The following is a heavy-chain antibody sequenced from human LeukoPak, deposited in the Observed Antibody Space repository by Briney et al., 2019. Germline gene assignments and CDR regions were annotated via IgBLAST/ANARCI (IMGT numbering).Heavy chain of an antibody. V-gene: IGHV3-23*01. Sequence: PGGSLRLSCAASGFTFSSYAMSWVRQAPGKGPEWVSAISGSGGSTYYADSVKGRFTISRDNSKNTLYLQMNSLRAEDTAVYYCAKSQTYYDFWSGYYLYWGQGTLVTVSS. CDR1: GFTFSSYA. CDR2: ISGSGGST. D-gene: IGHD3-3*01. CDR3: AKSQTYYDFWSGYYLY. J-gene: IGHJ4*02.